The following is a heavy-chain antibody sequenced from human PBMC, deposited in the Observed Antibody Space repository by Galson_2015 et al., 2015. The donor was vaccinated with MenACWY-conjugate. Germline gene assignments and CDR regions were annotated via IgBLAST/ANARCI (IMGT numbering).Heavy chain of an antibody. CDR1: GFTFSHYG. J-gene: IGHJ4*02. D-gene: IGHD6-19*01. V-gene: IGHV3-30*03. Sequence: SLRLSCAASGFTFSHYGMHWVCQAPGKGLEWVTAISYDGNNKYYADSVKGRFTISRDNSKNTVSLQMNGLTTEDTAVYFCARVLSSGWTRQFDYWGQGTLVAVSS. CDR2: ISYDGNNK. CDR3: ARVLSSGWTRQFDY.